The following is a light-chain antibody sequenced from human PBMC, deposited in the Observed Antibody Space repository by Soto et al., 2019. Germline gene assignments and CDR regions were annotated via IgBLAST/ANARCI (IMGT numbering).Light chain of an antibody. J-gene: IGLJ3*02. CDR3: TSYTTSSPYLV. Sequence: QSVLTQPASVPGSPGQSITISCTGTSSDGGGYNYVSWYQHHPGKAPKLLISDVTNRPSGVSNRFSGSKSGNTASLTISGLQAEDEADYYCTSYTTSSPYLVFGGGTKLTVL. CDR1: SSDGGGYNY. V-gene: IGLV2-14*03. CDR2: DVT.